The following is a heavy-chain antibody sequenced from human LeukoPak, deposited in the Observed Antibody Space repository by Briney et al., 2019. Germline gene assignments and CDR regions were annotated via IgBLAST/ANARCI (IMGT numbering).Heavy chain of an antibody. Sequence: GGSLRLSCAASGFTFSSYAMSWVRQAPGKGLEWVSAISGSGGSTYYADSVKGRFTISRDNSKNTLYLQMNSLRAADTAVYYCARLLHGSGSSFGFDVWGQGTMVTVSS. V-gene: IGHV3-23*01. CDR3: ARLLHGSGSSFGFDV. J-gene: IGHJ3*01. CDR2: ISGSGGST. CDR1: GFTFSSYA. D-gene: IGHD3-10*01.